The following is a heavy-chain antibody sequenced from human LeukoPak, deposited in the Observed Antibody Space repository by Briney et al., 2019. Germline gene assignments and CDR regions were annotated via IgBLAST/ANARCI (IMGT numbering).Heavy chain of an antibody. J-gene: IGHJ4*02. CDR3: ARPSSSGNYYY. Sequence: SETLSLTCTVSGDSISSSNHWWGWIRQPPGKGLEWIGSIYYSGSPSYSPSLKSRVTISVDTSKNQLSLKLSSVTAADTAVYYCARPSSSGNYYYWGQGTLVTVS. CDR1: GDSISSSNHW. D-gene: IGHD1-26*01. CDR2: IYYSGSP. V-gene: IGHV4-39*01.